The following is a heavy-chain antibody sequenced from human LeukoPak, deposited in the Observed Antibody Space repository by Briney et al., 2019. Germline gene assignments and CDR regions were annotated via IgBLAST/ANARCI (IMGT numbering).Heavy chain of an antibody. Sequence: SETLSLTCTVSGYSISSGYYWSWIRQPPGKGLEWIGYIYYSGSTNYNPSLKSRVTISVDTSKNQFSLKLSSVTAADTAVYYCARVFTLYDSSGYYFFVFDPWGQGTLVTVSS. CDR3: ARVFTLYDSSGYYFFVFDP. V-gene: IGHV4-61*01. CDR1: GYSISSGYY. J-gene: IGHJ5*02. CDR2: IYYSGST. D-gene: IGHD3-22*01.